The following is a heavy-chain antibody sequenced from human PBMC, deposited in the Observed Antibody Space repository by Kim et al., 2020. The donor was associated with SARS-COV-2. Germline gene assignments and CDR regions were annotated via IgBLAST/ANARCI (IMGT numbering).Heavy chain of an antibody. V-gene: IGHV1-2*02. Sequence: NYAQKFQGRVTMTRDTSISTAYMELSRLRSDDTAVYYCARDLLFRDWFDPWGQGTLVTVSS. D-gene: IGHD3-10*01. CDR3: ARDLLFRDWFDP. J-gene: IGHJ5*02.